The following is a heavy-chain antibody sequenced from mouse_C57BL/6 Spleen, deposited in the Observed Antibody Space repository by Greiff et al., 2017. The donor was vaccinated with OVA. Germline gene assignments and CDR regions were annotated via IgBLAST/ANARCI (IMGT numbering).Heavy chain of an antibody. CDR3: AREGSYYFDY. CDR2: ISSGSSTI. J-gene: IGHJ2*01. Sequence: EVKLVESGGGLVKPGGSLKLSCAASGFTFSDYGMHWVRKAPEKGLEWVAYISSGSSTIYYADKVKGRFTISRDNAKNTLFLQMTSLRSEDTAMYYCAREGSYYFDYWGQGTTLTVSS. V-gene: IGHV5-17*01. CDR1: GFTFSDYG.